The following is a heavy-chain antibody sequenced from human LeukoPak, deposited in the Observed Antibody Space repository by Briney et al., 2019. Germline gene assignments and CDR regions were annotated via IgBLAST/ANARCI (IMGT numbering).Heavy chain of an antibody. Sequence: GGSLRLSCAASGFTFSSYGMPWVRQAPGKGLEWVAVIWYDGSNKYYADSVKGRFTISRDNSKNTLYLQMNSLRAEDTAVYYCAKAGSIAVAGIPEDYWGQGTLVTVSS. CDR2: IWYDGSNK. J-gene: IGHJ4*02. CDR3: AKAGSIAVAGIPEDY. D-gene: IGHD6-19*01. V-gene: IGHV3-33*06. CDR1: GFTFSSYG.